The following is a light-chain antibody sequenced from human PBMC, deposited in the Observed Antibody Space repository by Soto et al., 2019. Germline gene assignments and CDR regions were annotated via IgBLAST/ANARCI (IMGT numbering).Light chain of an antibody. CDR2: DVS. Sequence: SALNKPASGYGSPRQSITISCTGTSSDVGGYNYVSWYQHHPGKAPKLIIYDVSNRPSGVSNRFSGSKSGNTASLTISGLQPEDEADYYCSSYTTSNTRQIVFGTGTKVTVL. V-gene: IGLV2-14*03. J-gene: IGLJ1*01. CDR3: SSYTTSNTRQIV. CDR1: SSDVGGYNY.